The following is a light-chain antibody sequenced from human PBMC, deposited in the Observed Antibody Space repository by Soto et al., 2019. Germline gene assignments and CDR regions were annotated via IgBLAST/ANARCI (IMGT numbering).Light chain of an antibody. J-gene: IGKJ1*01. CDR3: QQYSNWPRT. CDR1: QSVRSN. V-gene: IGKV3-15*01. CDR2: AAS. Sequence: EIVITQFPATLSVSPGERATLSCRASQSVRSNLAWYQQKPGQAPRLLIFAASTRATVIPARFRGSGSGTEFTLTISDLQSEDFAVYYCQQYSNWPRTFGQGTKV.